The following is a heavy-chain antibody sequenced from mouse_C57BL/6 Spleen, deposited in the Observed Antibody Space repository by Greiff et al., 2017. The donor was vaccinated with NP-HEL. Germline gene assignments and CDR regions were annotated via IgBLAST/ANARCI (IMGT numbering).Heavy chain of an antibody. CDR1: GYTFTSYW. CDR3: ARGGSSSAWFAY. CDR2: IYPGSGST. J-gene: IGHJ3*01. V-gene: IGHV1-55*01. D-gene: IGHD1-1*01. Sequence: VQLQQPGAELVKPGASVKMSCKASGYTFTSYWITWVKQRPGQGLEWIGDIYPGSGSTNYNEKFTSKASLTVDTSSSTAFLQLISLTSEDSAVYYCARGGSSSAWFAYWGQGTLVTVSA.